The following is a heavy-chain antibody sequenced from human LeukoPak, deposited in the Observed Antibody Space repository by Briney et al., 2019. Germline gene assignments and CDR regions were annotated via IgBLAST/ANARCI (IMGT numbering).Heavy chain of an antibody. Sequence: NTSETLSLTCTVSGGSISSYYWSWIRQPPGKGLEWIGYIYYSGSTNYNPSLKSRVTISVDTSKNQFSLKLSSVTAADTAVYYCARARGVATIFDYWGQGTLVTVSS. CDR2: IYYSGST. CDR3: ARARGVATIFDY. J-gene: IGHJ4*02. V-gene: IGHV4-59*01. D-gene: IGHD5-12*01. CDR1: GGSISSYY.